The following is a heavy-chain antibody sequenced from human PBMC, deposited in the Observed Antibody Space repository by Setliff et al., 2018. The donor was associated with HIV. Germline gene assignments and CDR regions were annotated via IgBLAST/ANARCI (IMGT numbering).Heavy chain of an antibody. D-gene: IGHD4-17*01. CDR3: ARVGYGDYAENWVDP. Sequence: SETLSLTCAVYGGSFSGYYWSWIRQPPGKGLEWIGEINHSGSTNYNPSLKSRVTISVDTSKNQFSLKLNSVTAADTAVYYCARVGYGDYAENWVDPWGQGTLVTVSS. J-gene: IGHJ5*02. CDR1: GGSFSGYY. CDR2: INHSGST. V-gene: IGHV4-34*01.